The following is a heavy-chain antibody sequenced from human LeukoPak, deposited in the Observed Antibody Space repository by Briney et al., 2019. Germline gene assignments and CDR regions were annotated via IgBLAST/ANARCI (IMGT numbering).Heavy chain of an antibody. J-gene: IGHJ4*02. V-gene: IGHV3-43*02. CDR1: GFTFSDYY. CDR2: ISGDGGST. Sequence: GGSLRLSCAASGFTFSDYYMSWVRQAPGKGLEWVSLISGDGGSTYYADSVKGRFTISRDNSKNSLYLQMNSLRTEDTALYYCAKDSSSLTGGTDYWGQGTLVTVSS. CDR3: AKDSSSLTGGTDY. D-gene: IGHD7-27*01.